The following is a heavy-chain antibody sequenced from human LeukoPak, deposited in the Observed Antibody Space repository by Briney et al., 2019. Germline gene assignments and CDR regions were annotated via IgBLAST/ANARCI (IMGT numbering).Heavy chain of an antibody. CDR3: TRGAGWLIDY. D-gene: IGHD3-16*01. Sequence: SETLSLTCTVSGGSITSSDHYWGWIRQTPGKGLEWIGSIYYNGNTYDNPSLKSRVTISADTSKNQFSLKLNSLTTADTAVYYCTRGAGWLIDYWGQGILVTVSS. CDR2: IYYNGNT. V-gene: IGHV4-39*07. J-gene: IGHJ4*02. CDR1: GGSITSSDHY.